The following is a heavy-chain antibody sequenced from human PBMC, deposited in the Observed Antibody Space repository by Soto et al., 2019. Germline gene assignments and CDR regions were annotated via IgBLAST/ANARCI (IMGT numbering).Heavy chain of an antibody. V-gene: IGHV1-18*01. CDR2: VAAYGGGT. D-gene: IGHD2-2*01. J-gene: IGHJ4*02. CDR3: ARDPWGAVPATTDW. Sequence: QVQLVQSGAEVKKPGASVKVSCRASGYPFTNYGLSWVRQAPGQGLEWMGRVAAYGGGTNYAPKFQGRVTMTTDTSTGTAYMELRSLKSDDTAIYYCARDPWGAVPATTDWWGQGTLVTVSS. CDR1: GYPFTNYG.